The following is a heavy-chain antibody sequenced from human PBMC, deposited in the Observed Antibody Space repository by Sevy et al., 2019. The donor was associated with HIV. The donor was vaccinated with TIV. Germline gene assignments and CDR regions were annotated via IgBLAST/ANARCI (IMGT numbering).Heavy chain of an antibody. CDR2: ISHDGRNYK. J-gene: IGHJ5*02. Sequence: GGSLRLSCAASGFTFSEYGMHWVRQAPGKGLEWVAVISHDGRNYKYNADFVKGRFTIYRDNSRNTLYLQMNSLRAEDTAIYYCARDRGEILRSAFKSWGQGTLVTVSS. V-gene: IGHV3-30*04. CDR3: ARDRGEILRSAFKS. D-gene: IGHD3-10*01. CDR1: GFTFSEYG.